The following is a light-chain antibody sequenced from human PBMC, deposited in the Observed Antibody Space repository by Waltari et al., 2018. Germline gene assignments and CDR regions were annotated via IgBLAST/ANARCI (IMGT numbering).Light chain of an antibody. J-gene: IGLJ1*01. CDR3: QSYDSGLSGYV. CDR2: GNS. Sequence: QSVLTQPPSVSGAPGQRVTIPCTGSRSNIGSFALHWYQPLPGTAPKLLIYGNSNRPSGVPDRFSGSKSGTSASLAVSGLQAEDEADYFCQSYDSGLSGYVFGFGTKVTVL. CDR1: RSNIGSFA. V-gene: IGLV1-40*01.